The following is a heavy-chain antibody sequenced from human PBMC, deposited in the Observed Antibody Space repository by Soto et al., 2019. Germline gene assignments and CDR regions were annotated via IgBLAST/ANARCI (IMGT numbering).Heavy chain of an antibody. Sequence: TVSLTCTVSGGCSSSGGYYWSWIRQHPGKGLEWIGYIYYSGSTYYNPSLKSRVTISVDTSKNQFSLKLSSVTAADTAVYYCARSLVITNFDYWGQGTLVTVSS. CDR3: ARSLVITNFDY. D-gene: IGHD3-22*01. V-gene: IGHV4-31*03. CDR1: GGCSSSGGYY. J-gene: IGHJ4*02. CDR2: IYYSGST.